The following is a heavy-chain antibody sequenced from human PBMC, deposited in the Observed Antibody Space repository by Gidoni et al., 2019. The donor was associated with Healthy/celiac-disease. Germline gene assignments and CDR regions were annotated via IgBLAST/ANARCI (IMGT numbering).Heavy chain of an antibody. CDR1: GGSITSSSYY. D-gene: IGHD1-1*01. J-gene: IGHJ4*02. CDR2: IYYRGST. CDR3: ASDNLGEEMSTTGDFDY. Sequence: QLQLQESGPGLVKPSETLSLTCTVSGGSITSSSYYWGWIRQPPGKGLEWIGSIYYRGSTYYNPSLNRRVTISVATSKNQFSLKLSSVTAADTAVYYFASDNLGEEMSTTGDFDYWGQGTLVTVSS. V-gene: IGHV4-39*07.